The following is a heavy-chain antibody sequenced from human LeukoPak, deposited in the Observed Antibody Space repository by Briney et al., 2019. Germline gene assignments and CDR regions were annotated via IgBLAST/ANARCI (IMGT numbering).Heavy chain of an antibody. Sequence: PSETLSLTCAVYGGSFSGYYWSRIRQPPGKGLEWIGEINHSGSTNYNPSLKSRVTISVDTSKNQFSLKLSSVTAADTAVYYCATYGSGSYYQTFQHWGQGTLVTVSS. D-gene: IGHD3-10*01. CDR2: INHSGST. J-gene: IGHJ1*01. CDR1: GGSFSGYY. CDR3: ATYGSGSYYQTFQH. V-gene: IGHV4-34*01.